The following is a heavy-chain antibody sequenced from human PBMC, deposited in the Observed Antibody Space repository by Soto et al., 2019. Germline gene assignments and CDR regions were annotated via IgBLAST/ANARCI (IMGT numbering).Heavy chain of an antibody. CDR2: ITTYNGNT. J-gene: IGHJ6*02. V-gene: IGHV1-18*01. D-gene: IGHD2-21*02. Sequence: QVQLVQSGVEVREPGASVKVSCKAVRYIFTNYGVSWVRQAPGQGLEWMGWITTYNGNTEYAQKFQGRVTMTTDASASTACIALGSPRSDDTAIYYCASAVTRSGMDVWGQGTTVTVSS. CDR1: RYIFTNYG. CDR3: ASAVTRSGMDV.